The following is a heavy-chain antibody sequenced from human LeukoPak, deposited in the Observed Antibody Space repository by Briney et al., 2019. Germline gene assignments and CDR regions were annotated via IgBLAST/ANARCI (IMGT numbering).Heavy chain of an antibody. CDR2: TYYSGST. CDR3: ARRPWTGGYYFDY. J-gene: IGHJ4*02. D-gene: IGHD3-16*01. CDR1: GGSISSYY. Sequence: PSETLSLTCTVSGGSISSYYWSWIRQPPGKGLEWIGYTYYSGSTNYNPSLKSRVTISVDTSKNQFSLKLSSVTAADTAVYYCARRPWTGGYYFDYWGQGTLVTVSS. V-gene: IGHV4-59*08.